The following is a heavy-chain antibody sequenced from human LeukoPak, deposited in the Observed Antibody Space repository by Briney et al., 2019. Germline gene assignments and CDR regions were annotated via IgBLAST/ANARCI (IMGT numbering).Heavy chain of an antibody. D-gene: IGHD5-18*01. Sequence: PGGSLRLSCAASGFSFDDYAMLWVRQAPGKGQEWVSGISWNRDTIGYADSVKGRFTISRDNAKNSLYLQMNSLRSDDTAVYYCARDPDMSSYGLVSWFDPWGQGTLVTVSS. CDR1: GFSFDDYA. CDR3: ARDPDMSSYGLVSWFDP. J-gene: IGHJ5*02. V-gene: IGHV3-9*01. CDR2: ISWNRDTI.